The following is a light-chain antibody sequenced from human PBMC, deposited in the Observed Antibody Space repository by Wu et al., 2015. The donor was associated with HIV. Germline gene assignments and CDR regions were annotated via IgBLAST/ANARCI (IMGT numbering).Light chain of an antibody. V-gene: IGKV1-5*03. CDR3: QQYNSYLYT. J-gene: IGKJ2*01. Sequence: DIQMTQSPSTLSASVGDRVTIICRASQSISSWLAWYQQKPGKAPKLLIYKASSLESGVPSRFSGSGSGTEFTLTISSLQPDDFATYYCQQYNSYLYTFGQGTKLEIK. CDR2: KAS. CDR1: QSISSW.